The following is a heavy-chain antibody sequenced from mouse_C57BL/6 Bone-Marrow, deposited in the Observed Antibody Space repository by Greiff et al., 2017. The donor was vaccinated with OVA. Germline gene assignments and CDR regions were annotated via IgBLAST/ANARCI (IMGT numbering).Heavy chain of an antibody. V-gene: IGHV5-17*01. CDR3: ALITAYYFDY. D-gene: IGHD1-1*01. J-gene: IGHJ2*01. CDR2: ISSGSSTI. CDR1: GFTFSDYG. Sequence: DVKLVESGGGLVKPGGSLKLSCAASGFTFSDYGMHWVRQAPEKGLEWVAYISSGSSTIYYADTVKGRFTISRDNAKNTLFLQMTSLRSEDTAMYYCALITAYYFDYWGQGTTLTVSS.